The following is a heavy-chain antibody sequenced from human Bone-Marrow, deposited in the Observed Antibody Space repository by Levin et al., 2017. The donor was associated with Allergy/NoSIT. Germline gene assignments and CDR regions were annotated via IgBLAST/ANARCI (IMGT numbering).Heavy chain of an antibody. CDR2: IKQDGSEK. J-gene: IGHJ6*03. CDR1: GLTFSSYW. V-gene: IGHV3-7*01. Sequence: QSGGSLRLSCVASGLTFSSYWMSWVRQAPGKGLEWVANIKQDGSEKDYVDSVKGRFTISRDNAKNSLYLEMNSLRAEDTAVYYCARDLRGYYGEGDYYYYYYMDVWGKGTAVTVSS. CDR3: ARDLRGYYGEGDYYYYYYMDV. D-gene: IGHD3-10*01.